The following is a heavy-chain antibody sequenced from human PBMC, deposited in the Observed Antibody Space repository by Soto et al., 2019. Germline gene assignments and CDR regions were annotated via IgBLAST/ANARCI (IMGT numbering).Heavy chain of an antibody. CDR1: GFSVTDIY. J-gene: IGHJ3*02. CDR3: VREPRYCSGGSCSIMGDAFDI. Sequence: EVQLVESGGGLVQPGGSLRLSCVASGFSVTDIYTNWVRQAPGKGLEWVSVIYNEFTDYADSVRGRFSISTDSSKNALYLQMNSLRAEDSAVYYCVREPRYCSGGSCSIMGDAFDIWGQGTKVTVSS. V-gene: IGHV3-66*01. D-gene: IGHD2-15*01. CDR2: IYNEFT.